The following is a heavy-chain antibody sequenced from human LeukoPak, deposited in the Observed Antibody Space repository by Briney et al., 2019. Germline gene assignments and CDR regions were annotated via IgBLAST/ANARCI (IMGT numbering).Heavy chain of an antibody. CDR3: AGPLAPSRGYGLDV. V-gene: IGHV1-69*13. Sequence: SVKVSCKASGGTFSSYPVSWVRQAPGQGLEWMGGIIPIFDTPTYAQKFQGRVTIAAVESTSTAYMELSSLRSEDTAVYYCAGPLAPSRGYGLDVWGQGTTVTVSS. J-gene: IGHJ6*02. CDR2: IIPIFDTP. CDR1: GGTFSSYP.